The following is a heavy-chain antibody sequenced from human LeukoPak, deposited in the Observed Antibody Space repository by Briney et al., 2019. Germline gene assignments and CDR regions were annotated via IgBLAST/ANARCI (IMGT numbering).Heavy chain of an antibody. Sequence: GESLKISCKGSGYSFTSYWIGWVRQMPGKGLEWMGIIYPGDSDTRYSPSFQGQVTISADKSISTAYLQWSSLKASDTAMYYCARHKGGDGYKWAPDYWGQGTLVTVSS. D-gene: IGHD5-24*01. V-gene: IGHV5-51*01. CDR3: ARHKGGDGYKWAPDY. J-gene: IGHJ4*02. CDR1: GYSFTSYW. CDR2: IYPGDSDT.